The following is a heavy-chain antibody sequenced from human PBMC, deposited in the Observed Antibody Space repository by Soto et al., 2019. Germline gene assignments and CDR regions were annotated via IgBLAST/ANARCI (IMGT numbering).Heavy chain of an antibody. Sequence: EVQLVESGGGLVQPGGSLRLSCAASGFTFSDYWIHWVRQAPGKWLVWFSRIKGDEVTTNYADSVRGRFTISRDNAKNTVYLPMNRLRAEDTAVYYCARGVRGEYRKDYWGQGTLVTVSS. V-gene: IGHV3-74*01. CDR1: GFTFSDYW. CDR2: IKGDEVTT. CDR3: ARGVRGEYRKDY. J-gene: IGHJ4*02. D-gene: IGHD3-10*01.